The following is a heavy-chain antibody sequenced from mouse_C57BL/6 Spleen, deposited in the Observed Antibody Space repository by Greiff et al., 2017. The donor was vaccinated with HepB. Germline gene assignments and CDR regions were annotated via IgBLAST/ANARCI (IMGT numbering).Heavy chain of an antibody. CDR3: ARAEGYYPYAMDY. CDR2: IDPSDSYT. V-gene: IGHV1-59*01. CDR1: GYTFTSYW. J-gene: IGHJ4*01. Sequence: QVQLQQPGAELVRPGTSVKLSCKASGYTFTSYWMHWVKQRPGQDLEWIGVIDPSDSYTNYNQKFKGKATLTVDTSSSTAYMQLSSLTSEDSAVYYCARAEGYYPYAMDYWGQGTSVTVSS. D-gene: IGHD2-3*01.